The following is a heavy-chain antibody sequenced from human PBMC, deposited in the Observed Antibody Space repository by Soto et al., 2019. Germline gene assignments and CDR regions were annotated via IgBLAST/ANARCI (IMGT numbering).Heavy chain of an antibody. D-gene: IGHD6-19*01. CDR3: AHRLRWLANFDY. CDR1: GFSLTTSGLG. V-gene: IGHV2-5*01. CDR2: IYWNDEK. J-gene: IGHJ4*02. Sequence: SAPTLVNATQTLTLTCTFSGFSLTTSGLGVGWIRQPPGKALEWLALIYWNDEKRYSPSLKSRLTITKDTSRNQVVLTMTNMDPVDTATYYRAHRLRWLANFDYWGQGTLVTVSS.